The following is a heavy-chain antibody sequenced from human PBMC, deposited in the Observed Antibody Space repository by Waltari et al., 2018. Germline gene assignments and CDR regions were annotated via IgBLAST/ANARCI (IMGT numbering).Heavy chain of an antibody. CDR2: LSYSGAT. J-gene: IGHJ3*01. CDR1: GVSITSDRHY. CDR3: ATDIGASLGTAAFDV. D-gene: IGHD1-1*01. Sequence: QLQLQESGPGLVKPSETLSLTCSVSGVSITSDRHYWGWIRQPPGQGLEWIAPLSYSGATYSSPSLKSRVTISRDTSKNQVSLTLGSVTAADTAVYYCATDIGASLGTAAFDVWGQGTMVTVSS. V-gene: IGHV4-39*02.